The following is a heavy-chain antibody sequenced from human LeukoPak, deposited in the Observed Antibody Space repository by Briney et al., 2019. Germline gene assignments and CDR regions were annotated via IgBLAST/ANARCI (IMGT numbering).Heavy chain of an antibody. V-gene: IGHV3-23*01. CDR2: ISDSGGST. D-gene: IGHD2-2*01. CDR3: ARGKYCSSTSCYFMDYWFDP. J-gene: IGHJ5*02. Sequence: GGSLRLSCAASGFTFSSYAMSWVRQAPGKGLEWVSAISDSGGSTYYADSVKGRFSISRDNSKNTLYLQMNSLRAEDTAVYFCARGKYCSSTSCYFMDYWFDPWGQGTLVTVSS. CDR1: GFTFSSYA.